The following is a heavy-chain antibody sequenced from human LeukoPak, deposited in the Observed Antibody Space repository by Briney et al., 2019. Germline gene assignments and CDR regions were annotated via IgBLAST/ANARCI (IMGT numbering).Heavy chain of an antibody. CDR3: ASHSLIVVVPAATWNFDY. V-gene: IGHV4-39*01. Sequence: SETLSLTCTVSGGSISSSSYYWGWIRQPPGKGLEWIGSIYYSGSTYYNPSLKSRVTISVDTSKNQFSLKLSSVTAADTAAYYCASHSLIVVVPAATWNFDYWGQGTLVTVSS. J-gene: IGHJ4*02. CDR2: IYYSGST. CDR1: GGSISSSSYY. D-gene: IGHD2-2*01.